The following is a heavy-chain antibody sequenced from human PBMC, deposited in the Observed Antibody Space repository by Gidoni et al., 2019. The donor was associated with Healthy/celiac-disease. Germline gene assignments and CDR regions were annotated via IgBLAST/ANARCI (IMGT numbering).Heavy chain of an antibody. J-gene: IGHJ3*02. Sequence: EVQRVESGGGWVQPGRSPRPSCAATGFTFEYYARHWLRHGLGKGLEWVSGNIWNRGSIGYAESVKCRFTISGDNAKNSLYLQMNSRRAEDTALYECARDVVIGGSGAFDIWGQGTMVTVSS. CDR3: ARDVVIGGSGAFDI. V-gene: IGHV3-9*01. CDR2: NIWNRGSI. D-gene: IGHD3-22*01. CDR1: GFTFEYYA.